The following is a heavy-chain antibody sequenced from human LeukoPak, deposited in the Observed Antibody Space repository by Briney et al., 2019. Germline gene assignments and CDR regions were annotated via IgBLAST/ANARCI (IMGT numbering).Heavy chain of an antibody. V-gene: IGHV4-34*01. Sequence: SETLSLTCAVYGGSFSGYYWSWIRQPPGKGLEWIGEINHSGSTNHNPSLKSRVTISVDTSKNQFSLKLSSVTAADTAVYYCARGRSRGVIISPFDYWGQGTLVTVSS. CDR1: GGSFSGYY. J-gene: IGHJ4*02. D-gene: IGHD3-10*01. CDR3: ARGRSRGVIISPFDY. CDR2: INHSGST.